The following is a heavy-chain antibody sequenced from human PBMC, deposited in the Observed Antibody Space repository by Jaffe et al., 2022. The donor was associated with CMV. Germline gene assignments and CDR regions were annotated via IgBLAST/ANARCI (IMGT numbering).Heavy chain of an antibody. Sequence: EVQLLESGGGLVQPGGSLRLSCAASGFTFSSYAMSWVRQAPGKGLEWVSAISGSGGSTYYADSVKGRFTISRDNSKNTLYLQMNSLRAEDTAVYYCAKEMPGPYYYDSSGYFDYWGQGTLVTVSS. CDR3: AKEMPGPYYYDSSGYFDY. J-gene: IGHJ4*02. CDR2: ISGSGGST. CDR1: GFTFSSYA. V-gene: IGHV3-23*01. D-gene: IGHD3-22*01.